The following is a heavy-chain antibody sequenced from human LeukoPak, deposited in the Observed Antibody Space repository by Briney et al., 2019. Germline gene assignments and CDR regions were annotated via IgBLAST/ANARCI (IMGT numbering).Heavy chain of an antibody. CDR1: GYTVTSYY. CDR3: ALSSRCSNYDFDP. D-gene: IGHD4-11*01. Sequence: ASVKVSCKASGYTVTSYYMHWVRQAPGQGLEGMGIINLSGGSTSYAQKFQGRVTMTRDMSTSTVYMELSSLRSEDTAVYYCALSSRCSNYDFDPWGQGTLVTVSS. CDR2: INLSGGST. V-gene: IGHV1-46*01. J-gene: IGHJ5*02.